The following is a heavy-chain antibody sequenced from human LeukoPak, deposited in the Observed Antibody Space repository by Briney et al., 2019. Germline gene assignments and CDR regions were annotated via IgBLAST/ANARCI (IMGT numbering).Heavy chain of an antibody. Sequence: ASVKVSCKASGYTFSSYGISWVRQAPGQGLEWMGWISAYNGNTNYAQKPQGRVTMTTDTSTSTAYMELRSLRSDDTAVYYRARDPSLVVPAAWICDYWGQGTLVTVSS. CDR1: GYTFSSYG. D-gene: IGHD2-2*01. J-gene: IGHJ4*02. CDR2: ISAYNGNT. CDR3: ARDPSLVVPAAWICDY. V-gene: IGHV1-18*01.